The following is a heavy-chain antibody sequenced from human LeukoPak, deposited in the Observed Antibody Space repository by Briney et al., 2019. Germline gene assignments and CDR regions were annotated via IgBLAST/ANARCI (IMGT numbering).Heavy chain of an antibody. D-gene: IGHD6-13*01. J-gene: IGHJ4*02. CDR3: ARGSGRSWPQFDY. V-gene: IGHV3-48*01. CDR1: GFTFSSYT. CDR2: IDGSNNAI. Sequence: GGPLRLSCAASGFTFSSYTMNWVRRAPGKGPAWVSCIDGSNNAIYYGDSVKGRFTISRDNAKNSLYLQMRSLRAEDTAVYYCARGSGRSWPQFDYWGQGTLVTVSS.